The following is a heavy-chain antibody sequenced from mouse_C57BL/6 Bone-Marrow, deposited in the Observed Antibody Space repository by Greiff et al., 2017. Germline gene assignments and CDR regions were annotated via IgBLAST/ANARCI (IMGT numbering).Heavy chain of an antibody. CDR1: GYSFTDYN. CDR3: ARRPTVPYCAMDY. CDR2: INPNYGTT. D-gene: IGHD1-1*01. Sequence: EVQLQQSGPELVKPGASVKISCTASGYSFTDYNMHWVKQSNGKSLEWIGVINPNYGTTSYNQKFKGKATLTVDPSSSTAYMQLNSLTSEDSAVYYWARRPTVPYCAMDYWGQGTSVTVAS. J-gene: IGHJ4*01. V-gene: IGHV1-39*01.